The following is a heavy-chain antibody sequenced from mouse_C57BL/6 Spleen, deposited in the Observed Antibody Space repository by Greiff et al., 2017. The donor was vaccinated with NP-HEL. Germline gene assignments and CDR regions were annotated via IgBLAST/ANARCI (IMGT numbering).Heavy chain of an antibody. CDR2: INPYYGGT. D-gene: IGHD1-1*01. J-gene: IGHJ2*01. CDR3: ARDGYGSSPDY. CDR1: GYTFTDYY. Sequence: EVQLQQSGPVLVKPGASVKMSCKASGYTFTDYYMNWVQQSHGKSLEWIGVINPYYGGTSSNQKFKGKATLTVAKSSSPAYIEPNSLTSEDAAVYYCARDGYGSSPDYGGQGTTLTVSS. V-gene: IGHV1-19*01.